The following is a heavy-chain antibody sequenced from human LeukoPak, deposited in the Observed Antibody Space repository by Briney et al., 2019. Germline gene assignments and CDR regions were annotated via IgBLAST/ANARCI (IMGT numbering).Heavy chain of an antibody. CDR1: GGSISSSSYY. Sequence: SETLSLTCTVSGGSISSSSYYWGWIRQPPGKGLEWIGSIYYSGSTYYNPSLKSRVTISVDTSKNQFSLKLSSVTAADTAVYYCARHLHLGRIYWGQGTLVTVSS. V-gene: IGHV4-39*01. CDR3: ARHLHLGRIY. J-gene: IGHJ4*02. CDR2: IYYSGST.